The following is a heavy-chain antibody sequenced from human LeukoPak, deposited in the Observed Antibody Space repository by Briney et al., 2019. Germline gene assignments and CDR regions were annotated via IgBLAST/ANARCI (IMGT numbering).Heavy chain of an antibody. CDR2: IYPGESDT. CDR3: ATYAGSSSKYFQD. J-gene: IGHJ1*01. D-gene: IGHD3-10*01. V-gene: IGHV5-51*01. CDR1: GYSFTSYW. Sequence: GESLKISCKGSGYSFTSYWIGWVRQMLGKGLEWMGIIYPGESDTRYSPSFQGQVTISADKSISTAYLQRSSLQASDTAMYYCATYAGSSSKYFQDWGQGTLVTVSS.